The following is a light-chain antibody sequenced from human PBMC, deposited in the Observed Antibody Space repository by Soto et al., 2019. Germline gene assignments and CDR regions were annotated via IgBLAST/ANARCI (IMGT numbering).Light chain of an antibody. CDR3: QHYKSDSPWT. CDR2: DAS. V-gene: IGKV1-5*01. J-gene: IGKJ1*01. Sequence: DIQMTQSPSTLSASVGDRVTITCRASQSISNWLAWYQQKPGKAPKLLIYDASSLESGVPSRFSGSGSGTEFALTISSLQHDDFATYYCQHYKSDSPWTFGQGTKVDIK. CDR1: QSISNW.